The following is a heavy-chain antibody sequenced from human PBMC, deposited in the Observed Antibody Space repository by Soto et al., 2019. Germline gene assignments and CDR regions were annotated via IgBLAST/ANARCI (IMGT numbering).Heavy chain of an antibody. J-gene: IGHJ6*03. CDR1: GFTFDDYG. CDR3: ARGVRWDLVKQAVVVPAVRARYYYYMDV. D-gene: IGHD2-2*01. Sequence: GGSLRLSCAASGFTFDDYGMSWVRQAPGKGLEWVSGINWNGGSTGYADSVKGRFTISRDKAKNSLYLQMNSLRAEDTALYHCARGVRWDLVKQAVVVPAVRARYYYYMDVWGKGTTVTVSS. V-gene: IGHV3-20*01. CDR2: INWNGGST.